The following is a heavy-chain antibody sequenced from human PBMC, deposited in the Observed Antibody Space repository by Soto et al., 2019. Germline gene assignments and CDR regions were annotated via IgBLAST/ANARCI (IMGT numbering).Heavy chain of an antibody. V-gene: IGHV4-38-2*01. CDR1: GYSISSGYY. CDR2: INHSGNT. Sequence: SETLSLTCGVSGYSISSGYYCAWVRQPPGKGLEWIGSINHSGNTYYNPSLKSRVTISVDTSKNQVSLKLSSVTAADTAVYYCARSGDDYGSYIDYWGQGTLVTVSA. J-gene: IGHJ4*02. CDR3: ARSGDDYGSYIDY. D-gene: IGHD4-17*01.